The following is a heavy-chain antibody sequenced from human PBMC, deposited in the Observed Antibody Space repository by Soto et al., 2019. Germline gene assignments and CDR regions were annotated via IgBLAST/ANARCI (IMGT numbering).Heavy chain of an antibody. CDR1: GFTFSTYS. Sequence: VQLVESGGGLAQPGGSLRLSCAASGFTFSTYSMNWVRQAPGKGLEWVSYISYTSSTIYYADSVKGRFTISRDNAKNSLFLQMNSLRDEDTAVYYCARDNGLAGSFDPWGQGTLVTVSS. D-gene: IGHD2-21*01. V-gene: IGHV3-48*02. J-gene: IGHJ5*02. CDR3: ARDNGLAGSFDP. CDR2: ISYTSSTI.